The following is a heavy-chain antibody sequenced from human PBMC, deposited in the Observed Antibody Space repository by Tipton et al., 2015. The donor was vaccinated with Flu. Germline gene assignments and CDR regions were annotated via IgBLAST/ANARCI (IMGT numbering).Heavy chain of an antibody. CDR1: GYIFTNYA. CDR2: ISGYNGHT. CDR3: GGHLYFYDSSAQTGDPFDG. V-gene: IGHV1-18*01. J-gene: IGHJ3*01. Sequence: QLVQSGGEVKKPGASVKVSCKASGYIFTNYAIGWVRQAPGQGLAWMGWISGYNGHTEYAQKFQDSVTMTTDSSTTTVFMDLRSLRFDDTAMYFCGGHLYFYDSSAQTGDPFDGWGQATTGTVSS. D-gene: IGHD3-22*01.